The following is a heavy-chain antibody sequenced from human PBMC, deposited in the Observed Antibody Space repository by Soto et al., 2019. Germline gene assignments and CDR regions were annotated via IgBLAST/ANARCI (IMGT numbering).Heavy chain of an antibody. V-gene: IGHV4-31*03. CDR1: GGSISSGGYY. CDR3: ARAPAPGTYYYGMDV. D-gene: IGHD3-10*01. J-gene: IGHJ6*02. CDR2: IYYSGST. Sequence: SETLSLTCTVSGGSISSGGYYWSWIRQHPGKGLEWIGYIYYSGSTYYNPSLKSRVTISIDTSKNQFSLKLRSVTAADTAVYYCARAPAPGTYYYGMDVWGQGTTVTVSS.